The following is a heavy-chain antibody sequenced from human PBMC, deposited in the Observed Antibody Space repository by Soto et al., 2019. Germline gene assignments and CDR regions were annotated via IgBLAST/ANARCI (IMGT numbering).Heavy chain of an antibody. J-gene: IGHJ4*02. CDR2: ISSSATTI. V-gene: IGHV3-48*03. D-gene: IGHD2-2*01. CDR1: GFTFSHYE. Sequence: PGGSLRLSCEASGFTFSHYEMNWVRQAPGKGLEWVSSISSSATTIYYADSVRGRFTISRDNAAKSLFLQMNSLRAEDSAVYYCARTYCSSTSCHNSDYWGQGTLVTVSS. CDR3: ARTYCSSTSCHNSDY.